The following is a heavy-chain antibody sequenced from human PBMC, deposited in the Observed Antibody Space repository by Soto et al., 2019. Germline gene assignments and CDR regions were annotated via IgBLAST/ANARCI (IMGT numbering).Heavy chain of an antibody. Sequence: GSLRLSCAASGFTFSGYAMTWVRQAPGKGLEWVSSISGSGANTYYADSVKGRFTISRDNSKNTLSLQMTSLRADDTAVYYCAKSPDFYYDGMDVWGQGTTVTVSS. J-gene: IGHJ6*02. CDR3: AKSPDFYYDGMDV. CDR2: ISGSGANT. V-gene: IGHV3-23*01. CDR1: GFTFSGYA.